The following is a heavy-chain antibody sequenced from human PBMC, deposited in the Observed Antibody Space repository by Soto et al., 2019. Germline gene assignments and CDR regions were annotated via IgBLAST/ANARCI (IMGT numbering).Heavy chain of an antibody. V-gene: IGHV5-51*01. CDR2: IYPGDSDT. J-gene: IGHJ6*02. D-gene: IGHD4-4*01. Sequence: SLKISCKGXGXSFTSYWXXXXRQMPGKGLEWMGIIYPGDSDTRYSPSFQGQVTISADKSISTAYLQWSSLKASDTAMYYCARLPYSNYAYYYYGMDVWGQGTTVTVSS. CDR3: ARLPYSNYAYYYYGMDV. CDR1: GXSFTSYW.